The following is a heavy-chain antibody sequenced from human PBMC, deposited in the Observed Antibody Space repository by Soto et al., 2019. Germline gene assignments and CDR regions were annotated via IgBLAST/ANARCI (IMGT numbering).Heavy chain of an antibody. CDR2: ISWNSGSI. J-gene: IGHJ5*02. CDR3: AKDTSSSWYHGVFDP. V-gene: IGHV3-9*01. Sequence: PGGSLRLSCAASGFTFDDYAMHWVRQAPGKGLEWVSGISWNSGSIGYADSVKGRFTISRDNAKNSLYLQMNSLRAEDTALYYCAKDTSSSWYHGVFDPWGQGTLVTVSS. CDR1: GFTFDDYA. D-gene: IGHD6-13*01.